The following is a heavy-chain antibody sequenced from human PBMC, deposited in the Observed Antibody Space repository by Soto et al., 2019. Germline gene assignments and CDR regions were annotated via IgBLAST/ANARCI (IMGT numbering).Heavy chain of an antibody. V-gene: IGHV3-23*01. CDR3: AKGSRYYDFWSGYHNYYYYYMDV. D-gene: IGHD3-3*01. CDR1: GFTFSSYA. CDR2: ISGSGGST. J-gene: IGHJ6*03. Sequence: GSLRLSCAASGFTFSSYAMSWVRQAPGKGLEWVSAISGSGGSTYYADSVKGRFTISRDNSKNTLYLQMNSLRAEDTAVYYCAKGSRYYDFWSGYHNYYYYYMDVWGKGTTVTVSS.